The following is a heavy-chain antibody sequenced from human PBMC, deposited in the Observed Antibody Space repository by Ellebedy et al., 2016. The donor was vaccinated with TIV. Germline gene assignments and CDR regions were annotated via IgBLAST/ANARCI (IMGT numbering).Heavy chain of an antibody. CDR1: GFNFRSYW. J-gene: IGHJ5*02. CDR3: ARDPRGGGDYGDNWFDP. Sequence: GESLKISCAASGFNFRSYWMTWVRQAPGKGLEWVSVIYHDGGTNYTDSVQGRFTISRDSSKNTLYLQMNSLRVEDTAVYYCARDPRGGGDYGDNWFDPWGQGTLVTVSS. D-gene: IGHD4-17*01. V-gene: IGHV3-66*01. CDR2: IYHDGGT.